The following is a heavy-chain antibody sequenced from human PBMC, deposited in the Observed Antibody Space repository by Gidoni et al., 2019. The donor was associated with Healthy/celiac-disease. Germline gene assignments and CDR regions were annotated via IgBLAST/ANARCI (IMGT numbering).Heavy chain of an antibody. CDR2: ISGSGGST. V-gene: IGHV3-23*01. CDR1: GLPFSSYA. D-gene: IGHD3-10*01. J-gene: IGHJ6*04. Sequence: EVQLLESGGGLVQPGGSLRLSCSASGLPFSSYAISWVRRAPGKWVEWVSAISGSGGSTYHADSVKGRFTISRDNSKNTLYLQMNSLRAEDTAVYYCAKRPNSPRRYGSGSYRDRSGMDVWGKGTTVTVSS. CDR3: AKRPNSPRRYGSGSYRDRSGMDV.